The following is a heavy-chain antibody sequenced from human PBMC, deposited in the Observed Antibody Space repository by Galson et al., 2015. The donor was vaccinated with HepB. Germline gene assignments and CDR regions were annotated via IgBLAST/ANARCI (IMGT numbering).Heavy chain of an antibody. Sequence: PALVKPTQTLTLTCTFSGFSLRTSGVGVGWIRQPPGKALEWLALIYWDDDKRYSPSLKTRLTISKDTSKNQVVLTMTNMDPVDTATYYCARVTMVRGVIKGIFDYWGQGTLVTVSS. D-gene: IGHD3-10*01. CDR3: ARVTMVRGVIKGIFDY. CDR2: IYWDDDK. CDR1: GFSLRTSGVG. V-gene: IGHV2-5*02. J-gene: IGHJ4*02.